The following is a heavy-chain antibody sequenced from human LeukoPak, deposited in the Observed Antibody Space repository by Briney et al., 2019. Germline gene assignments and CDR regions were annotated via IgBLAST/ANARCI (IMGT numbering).Heavy chain of an antibody. J-gene: IGHJ4*02. CDR3: EGSPGRGVQYYFDY. CDR2: INPNSGGT. D-gene: IGHD3-10*01. CDR1: GYTFTSYY. Sequence: ASVKVSCKASGYTFTSYYMNWVRQAPGQGVEWMGWINPNSGGTNYAQKFQGRVTMTRDRDTRTGYMEVRRQREGERDVYECEGSPGRGVQYYFDYWGQGTLVTVS. V-gene: IGHV1-2*02.